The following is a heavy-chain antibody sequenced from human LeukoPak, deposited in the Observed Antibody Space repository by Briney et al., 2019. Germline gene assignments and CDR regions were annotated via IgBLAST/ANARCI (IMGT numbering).Heavy chain of an antibody. CDR1: GGSISSYY. Sequence: SETLSLTCTVSGGSISSYYWSWIRQPPGKGLEWIGYIYYSGSTNYNPSLKSRVTISVDTSRNQFSLKLTSVTAADTAVYYCARDIGRYCSGGSCYSGDYMDVWGKGATVTVSS. V-gene: IGHV4-59*01. CDR3: ARDIGRYCSGGSCYSGDYMDV. D-gene: IGHD2-15*01. J-gene: IGHJ6*03. CDR2: IYYSGST.